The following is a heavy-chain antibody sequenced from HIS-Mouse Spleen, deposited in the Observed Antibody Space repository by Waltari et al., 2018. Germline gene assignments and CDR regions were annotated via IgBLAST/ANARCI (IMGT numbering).Heavy chain of an antibody. D-gene: IGHD2-15*01. J-gene: IGHJ4*02. Sequence: QVQLQESGPGLVKPSETLSLTCTVSGGSISSYYWSWIRQPPGKGLDWIGYIYYSGSTTYNPSLKSRVTISVDTSKNQFSLKLSSVTAADTAVYYCARGGLLAATYYFDYWGQGTLVTVSS. CDR2: IYYSGST. CDR3: ARGGLLAATYYFDY. V-gene: IGHV4-59*08. CDR1: GGSISSYY.